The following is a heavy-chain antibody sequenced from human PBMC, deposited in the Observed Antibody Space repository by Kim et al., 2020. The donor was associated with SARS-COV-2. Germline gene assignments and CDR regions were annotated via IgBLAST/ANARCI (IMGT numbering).Heavy chain of an antibody. D-gene: IGHD2-15*01. CDR2: INHSGST. CDR1: GGSFCGYY. V-gene: IGHV4-34*01. Sequence: SETLSLTCAVYGGSFCGYYWSWIRQPPGKGLEWIGEINHSGSTNYNPSLKIRVTISVDTSKNQFSLKLSSVTAADTAVYYCATGYCSGGSCYSRYWGQGTLVTVSS. CDR3: ATGYCSGGSCYSRY. J-gene: IGHJ4*02.